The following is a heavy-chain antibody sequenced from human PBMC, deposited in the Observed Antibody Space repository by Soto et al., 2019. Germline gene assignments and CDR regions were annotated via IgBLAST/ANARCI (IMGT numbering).Heavy chain of an antibody. CDR1: GDTFKNCV. CDR3: AAELGFGKLSVV. Sequence: QVQVVQSGVEVRRPGSSVKVSCKASGDTFKNCVISWVRQAPGQGLEWMGGIIPLFGTTDFAPRFQGRLTITTGESTTTAYMELSRLRSEGTATYYCAAELGFGKLSVVWGQGTTVIVSS. D-gene: IGHD3-10*01. V-gene: IGHV1-69*01. CDR2: IIPLFGTT. J-gene: IGHJ6*02.